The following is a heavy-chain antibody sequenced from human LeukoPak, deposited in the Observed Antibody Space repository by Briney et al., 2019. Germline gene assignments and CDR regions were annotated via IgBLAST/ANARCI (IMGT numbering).Heavy chain of an antibody. V-gene: IGHV3-9*01. CDR1: GFTFDDYA. CDR3: AKDQYYDILTGYFGY. Sequence: GRSLRLSCAASGFTFDDYAMHWVRQAPGKGLEWDSGISWNSGSIGYADSVKGRFTISRDNAKNSLYLQMNSLRAEDTALYYCAKDQYYDILTGYFGYWGQGTLVTVSS. CDR2: ISWNSGSI. J-gene: IGHJ4*02. D-gene: IGHD3-9*01.